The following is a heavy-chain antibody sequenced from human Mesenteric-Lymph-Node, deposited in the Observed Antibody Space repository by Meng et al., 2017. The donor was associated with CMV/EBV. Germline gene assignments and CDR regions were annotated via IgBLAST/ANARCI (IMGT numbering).Heavy chain of an antibody. CDR2: ISNSYGTT. CDR3: ARDPVAAAGTSRFDY. J-gene: IGHJ4*02. CDR1: GFTFSSYN. V-gene: IGHV3-48*04. Sequence: GGSLRLSCAASGFTFSSYNMNWVRQAPGKGLEWVSYISNSYGTTYYADSVKGRFTISRDNAKNSLYLQMNSLRADDTAVYYCARDPVAAAGTSRFDYWGQGTLVTVSS. D-gene: IGHD6-13*01.